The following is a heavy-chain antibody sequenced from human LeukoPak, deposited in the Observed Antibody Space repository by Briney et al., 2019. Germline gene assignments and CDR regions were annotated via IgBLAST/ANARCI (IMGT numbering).Heavy chain of an antibody. CDR3: ARDWVATITWIDY. CDR1: GFTFSSYG. CDR2: IWYDGSNK. J-gene: IGHJ4*02. D-gene: IGHD5-12*01. Sequence: GGSLRLSCAASGFTFSSYGMHWVRQAPGKGLEWVAVIWYDGSNKYYADSVKGRFTISRDNSKNTLYLQMNSLRAEDTAVYYCARDWVATITWIDYWGQGTLVTVSS. V-gene: IGHV3-33*08.